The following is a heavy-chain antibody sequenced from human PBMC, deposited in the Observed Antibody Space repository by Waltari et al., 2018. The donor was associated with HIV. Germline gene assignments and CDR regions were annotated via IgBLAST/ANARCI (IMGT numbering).Heavy chain of an antibody. CDR3: ARDNVYSNYGLFLSSYYYGMDV. J-gene: IGHJ6*02. D-gene: IGHD4-4*01. Sequence: QVQLQESGPGLVKPSETLSLTCAVSGYSISSGYYWGWIRQPPGKGREWIGSIYHSGSTYYNPSLKSRVTISVDTSKNQFSLKLSSVTAADTAVYYCARDNVYSNYGLFLSSYYYGMDVWGQGTTVTVSS. CDR2: IYHSGST. CDR1: GYSISSGYY. V-gene: IGHV4-38-2*02.